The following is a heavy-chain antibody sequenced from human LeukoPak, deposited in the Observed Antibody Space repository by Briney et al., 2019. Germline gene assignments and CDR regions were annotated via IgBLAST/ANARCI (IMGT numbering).Heavy chain of an antibody. CDR3: AREGGGGGYSSSWGFDY. CDR1: GGSFSGYY. V-gene: IGHV4-34*01. D-gene: IGHD6-6*01. CDR2: INHSGST. J-gene: IGHJ4*02. Sequence: SETLSLTCAVYGGSFSGYYWSWIRQPPGKGLEWIGEINHSGSTNYNPSLKSRVTISVDTSKNQFSLKLSSVTAADTAVYYCAREGGGGGYSSSWGFDYWGQGTLVTVSS.